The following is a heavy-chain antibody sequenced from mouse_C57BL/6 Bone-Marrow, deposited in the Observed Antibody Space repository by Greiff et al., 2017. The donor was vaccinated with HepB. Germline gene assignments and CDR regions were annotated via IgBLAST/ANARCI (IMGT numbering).Heavy chain of an antibody. CDR3: AKLLRTWFAY. Sequence: VQLQQPGTELVKPGASVKLSCKASGYTFTSYWMHWVKQRPGQGLEWIGYINPSSGYTKYNQKFKDKATLTADKSSSTAYMQLSSLTYEDSAVYYCAKLLRTWFAYWGQGTLGTVSA. CDR1: GYTFTSYW. J-gene: IGHJ3*01. D-gene: IGHD1-1*01. CDR2: INPSSGYT. V-gene: IGHV1-7*01.